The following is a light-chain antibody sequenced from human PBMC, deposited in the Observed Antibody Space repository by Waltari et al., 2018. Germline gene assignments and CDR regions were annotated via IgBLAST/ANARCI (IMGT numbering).Light chain of an antibody. J-gene: IGLJ2*01. CDR1: AFTNQY. CDR2: KDT. V-gene: IGLV3-25*03. CDR3: QSGDSTSTHVV. Sequence: SYDLTQPPSVSVSPGRTARIPCPGGAFTNQYAFWYQQQPAQPPVLVPYKDTEGPSGIPDRFSGASSGTTATLIISGVQAEDEADYYCQSGDSTSTHVVFGGGTKLTVL.